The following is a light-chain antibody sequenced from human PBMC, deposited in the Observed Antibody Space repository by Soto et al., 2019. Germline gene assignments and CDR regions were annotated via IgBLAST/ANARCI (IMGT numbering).Light chain of an antibody. Sequence: EIVLTQSPGTLSLSPGERATLSCRASQSVSSSYLAWYQQKPGQAPRLLIYGASSRATGIPARSSGSGSGTDFTLTISSLEPEDFAVYYCQQYGSSPITFGQGTRLQIK. CDR1: QSVSSSY. J-gene: IGKJ5*01. CDR3: QQYGSSPIT. CDR2: GAS. V-gene: IGKV3-20*01.